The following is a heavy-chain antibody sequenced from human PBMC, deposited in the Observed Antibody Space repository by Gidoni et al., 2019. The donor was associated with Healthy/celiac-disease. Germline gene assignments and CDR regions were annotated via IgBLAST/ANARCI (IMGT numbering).Heavy chain of an antibody. Sequence: QLQLQASGPGLVKPSETLSLTCTVSGGSLSSSSYYWGWIRQPPGKGLEWIGSIYYSGSTYYNPSLKSRGTISVDTSKNQFSLKLSSVTAADTAVYYCARRRPPAAGTGWFDPWGQGTLVTVSS. V-gene: IGHV4-39*01. CDR3: ARRRPPAAGTGWFDP. CDR1: GGSLSSSSYY. CDR2: IYYSGST. D-gene: IGHD6-13*01. J-gene: IGHJ5*02.